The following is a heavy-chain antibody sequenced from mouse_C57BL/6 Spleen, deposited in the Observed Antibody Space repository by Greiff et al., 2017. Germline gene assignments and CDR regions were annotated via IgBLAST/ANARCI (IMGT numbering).Heavy chain of an antibody. D-gene: IGHD1-1*01. Sequence: VQLQQPGAELVKPGASVKMSCKASGYTFTSYWITWVKQRPGQGLEWIGDIYPGSGSTNYNEKFKSKATLTVEKSSSTAYMQLSSLTSEDSAVYDCARSTARGATGNYWGQGTTLTVSA. CDR2: IYPGSGST. CDR1: GYTFTSYW. J-gene: IGHJ2*01. V-gene: IGHV1-55*01. CDR3: ARSTARGATGNY.